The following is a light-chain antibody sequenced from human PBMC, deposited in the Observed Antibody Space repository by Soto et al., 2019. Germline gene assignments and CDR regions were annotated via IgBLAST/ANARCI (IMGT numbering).Light chain of an antibody. CDR1: ESVSTN. CDR3: QQYNNWIT. J-gene: IGKJ5*01. Sequence: VVVTQTGATLSVSQGSRAARSCRASESVSTNLAWYQQKPGQAPRLLIYGASTRATGIPARFSGSGSGTEFTLTISSLQSEDFVVYYCQQYNNWITFGQGTRLEIK. CDR2: GAS. V-gene: IGKV3-15*01.